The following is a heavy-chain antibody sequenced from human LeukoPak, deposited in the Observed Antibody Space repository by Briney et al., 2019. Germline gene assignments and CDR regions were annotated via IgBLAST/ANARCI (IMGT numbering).Heavy chain of an antibody. V-gene: IGHV4-61*02. D-gene: IGHD3-9*01. Sequence: SQTLSLTCTVSGGSISSGSYYWNWIRQPAGKGLEWIGRIYTSGSTNYNPSLRSRVTISVGTSKTQFSLKVTSVTTADTAVYYCAKGRKDFDTNLGPFDSWGQGILVTVSS. CDR2: IYTSGST. CDR1: GGSISSGSYY. J-gene: IGHJ4*02. CDR3: AKGRKDFDTNLGPFDS.